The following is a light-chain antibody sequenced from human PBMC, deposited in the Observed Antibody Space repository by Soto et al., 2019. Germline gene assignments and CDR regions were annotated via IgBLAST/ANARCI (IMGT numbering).Light chain of an antibody. Sequence: QSALTQPASVSGSPGQSITISCTGTSSDVGNYNLVSWYQHHPGKAPKLMIFEGTKRPSGVSNRFSGSQSGNTATASLTISGLQAEDEADYYCCSYAAGGTFVVFGGGTKVTVL. CDR2: EGT. V-gene: IGLV2-23*01. J-gene: IGLJ2*01. CDR3: CSYAAGGTFVV. CDR1: SSDVGNYNL.